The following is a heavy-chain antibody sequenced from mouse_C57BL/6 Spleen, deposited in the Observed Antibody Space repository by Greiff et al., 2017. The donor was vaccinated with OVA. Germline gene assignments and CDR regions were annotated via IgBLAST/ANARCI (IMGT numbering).Heavy chain of an antibody. CDR1: GYTFTSYW. J-gene: IGHJ3*01. CDR2: INPSNGGT. Sequence: QVQLQQPGTELVKPGASVKLSCKASGYTFTSYWMHWVKQRPGQGLEWIGNINPSNGGTNYNEKFKSKATLTVDKSSSTAYMQLSSLTSEDTAVYYCARSPTIVTTWFAYWGQGTLVTVSA. D-gene: IGHD2-5*01. CDR3: ARSPTIVTTWFAY. V-gene: IGHV1-53*01.